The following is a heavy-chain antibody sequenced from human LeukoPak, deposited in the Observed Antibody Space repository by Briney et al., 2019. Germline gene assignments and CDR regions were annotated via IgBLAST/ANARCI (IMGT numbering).Heavy chain of an antibody. CDR1: GYTFTGYY. Sequence: GASVKVSCKASGYTFTGYYMYWVRQAPGQGLEWMGWINPYNGNTNYAQKLQGRVTMTTDTSTSTAYMELRSLRSDDTAVYYCARVTDPGIADTEYFQHWGQGTLVTVSS. J-gene: IGHJ1*01. D-gene: IGHD6-13*01. CDR2: INPYNGNT. CDR3: ARVTDPGIADTEYFQH. V-gene: IGHV1-18*01.